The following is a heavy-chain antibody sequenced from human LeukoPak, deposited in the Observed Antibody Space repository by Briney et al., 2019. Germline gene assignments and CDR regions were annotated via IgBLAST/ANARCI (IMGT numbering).Heavy chain of an antibody. CDR2: ISGYNGHT. Sequence: ASVKVSCTASGYAFSDHGVNWVRQAPGQGLEWMGWISGYNGHTSYAQKFQGRVMVTTDRSKNTAYLELGSLRSDDTAVYYCARVPNPRNTYGYNDKWGQGTLVTVS. J-gene: IGHJ4*02. CDR1: GYAFSDHG. CDR3: ARVPNPRNTYGYNDK. V-gene: IGHV1-18*04. D-gene: IGHD5-18*01.